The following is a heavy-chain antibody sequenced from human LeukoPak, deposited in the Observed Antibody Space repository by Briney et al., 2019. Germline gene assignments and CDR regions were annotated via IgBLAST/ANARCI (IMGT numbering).Heavy chain of an antibody. CDR3: ARHGRVYCSSTSCYDDY. V-gene: IGHV4-39*01. CDR1: GGSIISTSYY. D-gene: IGHD2-2*01. CDR2: IYYSGNT. Sequence: SETLSLTCTVSGGSIISTSYYWGWIRQPPGKGLEWIGSIYYSGNTYYNPSFKSRVTISIDMSKHQFSLKVNSVTAADTAVYYCARHGRVYCSSTSCYDDYWGHGTLVTVSS. J-gene: IGHJ4*01.